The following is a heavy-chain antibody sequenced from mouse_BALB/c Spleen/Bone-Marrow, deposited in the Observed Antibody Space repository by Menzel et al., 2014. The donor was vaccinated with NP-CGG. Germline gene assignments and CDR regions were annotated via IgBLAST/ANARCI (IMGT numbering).Heavy chain of an antibody. D-gene: IGHD1-2*01. CDR2: ISDGGSYT. V-gene: IGHV5-4*02. CDR3: ARGGAHYYGRGFTY. Sequence: EVQWVESGGNLVKPGGSLKLSCAASGFTFSDYYMYWVRQTPEKRLEWVATISDGGSYTYYPDSVKGRFTISRDNAKNSLYLQMNSLKSEDSAMYYCARGGAHYYGRGFTYWGQGTLVTVSA. CDR1: GFTFSDYY. J-gene: IGHJ3*01.